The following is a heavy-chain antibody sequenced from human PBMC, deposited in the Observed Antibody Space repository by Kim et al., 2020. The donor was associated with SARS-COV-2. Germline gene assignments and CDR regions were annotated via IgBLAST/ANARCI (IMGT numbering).Heavy chain of an antibody. CDR3: ARGAIWSNYHPYYYYYGMDV. D-gene: IGHD4-4*01. CDR1: GYTFTSYG. V-gene: IGHV1-18*01. Sequence: ASVKVSCKASGYTFTSYGISWVRQAPGQGLEWMGWISAYNGNTNYAQKLQGRVTMTTDTSTSTAYMELRSLRSDDTAVYYCARGAIWSNYHPYYYYYGMDVWGQGTTVTVSS. J-gene: IGHJ6*02. CDR2: ISAYNGNT.